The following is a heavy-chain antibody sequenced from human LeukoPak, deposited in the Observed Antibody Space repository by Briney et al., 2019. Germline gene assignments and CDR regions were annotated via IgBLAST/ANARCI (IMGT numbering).Heavy chain of an antibody. Sequence: GGSLRLPCVASGFTFSTYAMSWVRQAPGKGLEWVAVIWYDGSNKYYADSVKGRFTISRDNSKNTLYLQMNSLRAEDTAVYYCARASDYVWGSYRDLDYWGQGTLVTVSS. CDR1: GFTFSTYA. CDR2: IWYDGSNK. CDR3: ARASDYVWGSYRDLDY. D-gene: IGHD3-16*02. J-gene: IGHJ4*02. V-gene: IGHV3-33*08.